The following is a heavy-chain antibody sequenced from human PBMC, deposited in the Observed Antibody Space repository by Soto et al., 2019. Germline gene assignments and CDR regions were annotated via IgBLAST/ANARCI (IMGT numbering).Heavy chain of an antibody. V-gene: IGHV4-30-4*01. CDR1: GSSISSGDHY. CDR3: ARAAIPAAPYAY. CDR2: IYQTGST. J-gene: IGHJ4*02. Sequence: SETLSLTCTVSGSSISSGDHYWSWIRQPPGKGLAWIGYIYQTGSTYFNPSLKSRISMSVDTSKNQIYLNVTSVTAAEAAVYFCARAAIPAAPYAYWGEGTLVTASS. D-gene: IGHD2-2*01.